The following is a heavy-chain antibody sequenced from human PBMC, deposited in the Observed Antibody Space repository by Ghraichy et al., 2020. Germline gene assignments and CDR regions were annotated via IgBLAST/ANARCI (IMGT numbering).Heavy chain of an antibody. D-gene: IGHD3-10*01. CDR1: GFTFSNYW. V-gene: IGHV3-7*01. J-gene: IGHJ6*02. CDR2: IKQDGSEK. Sequence: GSLRLSCAASGFTFSNYWMSWVRQAPGKGLEWVADIKQDGSEKYYVDSVKGRFTISRDNAKNSLYLQMNSLRAEDTAVYYCVRLSITMIRGVIYYYYGMDVWGQGTTVTVSS. CDR3: VRLSITMIRGVIYYYYGMDV.